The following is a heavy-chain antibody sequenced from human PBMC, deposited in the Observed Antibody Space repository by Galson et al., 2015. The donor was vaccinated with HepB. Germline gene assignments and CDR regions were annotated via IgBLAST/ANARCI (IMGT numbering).Heavy chain of an antibody. V-gene: IGHV4-39*01. Sequence: SETLSLTCTFSGGPISTPTDCWGWIRQPPGKGLEYIGNIYYSGNVYYNPSLRSRVSISLDTSKNQFSLKLRSVSAADTAVYYCARGKSYNGLYGVDVWGQGTTVTVSS. CDR1: GGPISTPTDC. D-gene: IGHD2-8*01. J-gene: IGHJ6*02. CDR3: ARGKSYNGLYGVDV. CDR2: IYYSGNV.